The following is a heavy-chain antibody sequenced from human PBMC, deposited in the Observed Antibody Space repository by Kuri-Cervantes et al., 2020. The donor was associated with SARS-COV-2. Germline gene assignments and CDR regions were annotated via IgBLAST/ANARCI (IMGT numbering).Heavy chain of an antibody. CDR2: INAGNGNT. CDR1: GYTFPSYA. CDR3: ARAPSPGIAVAGTLGDYYYYYGMDV. V-gene: IGHV1-3*01. J-gene: IGHJ6*02. D-gene: IGHD6-19*01. Sequence: ASVKVSCKASGYTFPSYAMHWVRQAPGQRLEWMGWINAGNGNTKYSQKFQGRVTITRDTSASTAYMELSSLRSEDTAVYYCARAPSPGIAVAGTLGDYYYYYGMDVWGQGTTVTVSS.